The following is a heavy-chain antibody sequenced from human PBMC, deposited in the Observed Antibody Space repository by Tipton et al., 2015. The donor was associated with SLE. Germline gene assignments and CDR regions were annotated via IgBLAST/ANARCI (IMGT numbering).Heavy chain of an antibody. CDR3: AKGRRSPDYFDY. V-gene: IGHV3-9*01. D-gene: IGHD6-25*01. CDR2: ISWNSGSI. CDR1: GFTFDDYA. J-gene: IGHJ4*02. Sequence: RSLRLSCAASGFTFDDYAMHWVRQAPGKGLEWVSGISWNSGSIGYADSVKGRFTISRDNAKNSLYLQMNSLRAEDTALYYCAKGRRSPDYFDYWGQGTLVTVSS.